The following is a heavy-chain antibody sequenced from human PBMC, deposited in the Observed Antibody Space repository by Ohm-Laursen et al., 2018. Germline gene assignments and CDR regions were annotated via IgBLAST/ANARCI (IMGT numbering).Heavy chain of an antibody. J-gene: IGHJ5*02. V-gene: IGHV3-15*01. CDR1: GFTFSDYY. Sequence: SLRLSCAASGFTFSDYYMSRIRQAPGKGLEYVGRIKSKAAGETREYAEPVKGRFTILRDDSKNTLSLQMNSLKTEDTGVYYCSTDHFSWGQGTLVTVSS. CDR2: IKSKAAGETR. CDR3: STDHFS. D-gene: IGHD2/OR15-2a*01.